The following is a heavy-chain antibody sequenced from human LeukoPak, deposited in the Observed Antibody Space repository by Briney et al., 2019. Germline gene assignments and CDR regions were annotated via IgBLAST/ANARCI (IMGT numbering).Heavy chain of an antibody. Sequence: SGGSLRLSCAASGFTFSNHWMHWVRQVPGKGLVCVSRIDEGGTNAMYADSVKGRFSISKDNAKNTVNLQMNSLRAEDTGVYYCIRDEALWRLDYWGQGTLVTVSS. CDR2: IDEGGTNA. D-gene: IGHD2-21*01. V-gene: IGHV3-74*03. J-gene: IGHJ4*02. CDR3: IRDEALWRLDY. CDR1: GFTFSNHW.